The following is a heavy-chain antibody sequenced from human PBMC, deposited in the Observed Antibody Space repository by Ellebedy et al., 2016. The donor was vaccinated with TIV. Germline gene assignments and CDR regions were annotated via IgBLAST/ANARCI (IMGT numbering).Heavy chain of an antibody. Sequence: MPSETLSLTCGVYGGSFSGYYWNWIRQPPGKGLEWIGEINHSGITNYKPSLKSRVTISVGTSKNHFSLNLTSVTAADTAVYYCARASGVRGITTDAFDIWGQGTMVTVSS. J-gene: IGHJ3*02. CDR1: GGSFSGYY. D-gene: IGHD3-10*01. CDR3: ARASGVRGITTDAFDI. V-gene: IGHV4-34*01. CDR2: INHSGIT.